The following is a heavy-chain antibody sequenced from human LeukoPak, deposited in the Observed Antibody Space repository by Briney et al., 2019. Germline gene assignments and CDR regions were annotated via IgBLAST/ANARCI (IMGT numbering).Heavy chain of an antibody. J-gene: IGHJ6*03. CDR3: ARHPQLGNYYYYYMDV. Sequence: PGGSLKISCTGSGYSFTSYWSGWVRQMPGKGLEWMGIIYPGDSDTRYTPSFQGQVTLSADTTTSTAYLQWSSLKASDTAMYYCARHPQLGNYYYYYMDVWGKGTPVTVSS. V-gene: IGHV5-51*01. D-gene: IGHD7-27*01. CDR1: GYSFTSYW. CDR2: IYPGDSDT.